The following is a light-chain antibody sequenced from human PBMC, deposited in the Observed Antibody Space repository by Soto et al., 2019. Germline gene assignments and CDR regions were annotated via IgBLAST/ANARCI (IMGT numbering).Light chain of an antibody. V-gene: IGLV2-14*03. J-gene: IGLJ2*01. Sequence: QSALTQPASVSGSPGQSITISCTGTSSDIGAYNFVSWYQQHPGKAPKLMLYDVNIRPSGVSNRFSGSKPGNTASLTISGLHAEDEADYYCTSWTTSTTMIFGGGTKLTVL. CDR2: DVN. CDR3: TSWTTSTTMI. CDR1: SSDIGAYNF.